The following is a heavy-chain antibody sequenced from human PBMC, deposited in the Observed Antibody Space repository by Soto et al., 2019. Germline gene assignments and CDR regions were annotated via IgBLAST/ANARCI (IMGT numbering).Heavy chain of an antibody. Sequence: QVQLQESGPGLVKPSETLSLTCTVSGGSISSYYWSWIRQPAGKGLEWIGRIYTSRSTNYNPSLKSRVTMSVDTSKNQFSLKLSSVTAADTAVYYCARDLSGWRRGSNYYYYYGMDVWGQGTTVTVSS. CDR2: IYTSRST. D-gene: IGHD6-19*01. J-gene: IGHJ6*02. CDR1: GGSISSYY. V-gene: IGHV4-4*07. CDR3: ARDLSGWRRGSNYYYYYGMDV.